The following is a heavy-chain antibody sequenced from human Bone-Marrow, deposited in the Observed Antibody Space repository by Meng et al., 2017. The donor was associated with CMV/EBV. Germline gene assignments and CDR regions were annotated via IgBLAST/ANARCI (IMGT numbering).Heavy chain of an antibody. D-gene: IGHD3-3*01. V-gene: IGHV3-30*04. CDR3: SRVAYDIWSGCGY. CDR2: LSYDGTNK. CDR1: GFTFSNYA. Sequence: GGSLRLSCAASGFTFSNYAMHWVRQAPGKGLEWVAVLSYDGTNKYFADSVKCRFTISRGNSKNTLYLQMNSLRTEDTALYYCSRVAYDIWSGCGYWGQGTLVTVSS. J-gene: IGHJ4*02.